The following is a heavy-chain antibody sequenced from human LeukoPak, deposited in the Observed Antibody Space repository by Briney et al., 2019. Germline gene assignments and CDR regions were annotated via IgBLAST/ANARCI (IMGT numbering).Heavy chain of an antibody. CDR3: AKNSAGFWSGYPTAIDY. Sequence: PGGSLRLSCAASGFTFSSYWMHWVRQAPGKGLVWVSRINSDGSSTSYADSVKVRFTIARDNSKNTLYLQMNSLRAEDTAVYYCAKNSAGFWSGYPTAIDYWGQGTLVTVSS. CDR2: INSDGSST. D-gene: IGHD3-3*01. CDR1: GFTFSSYW. V-gene: IGHV3-74*01. J-gene: IGHJ4*02.